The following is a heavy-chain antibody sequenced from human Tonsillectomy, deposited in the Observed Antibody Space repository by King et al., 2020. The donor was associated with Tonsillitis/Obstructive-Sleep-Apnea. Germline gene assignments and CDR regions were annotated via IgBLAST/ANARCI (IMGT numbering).Heavy chain of an antibody. Sequence: ITLKESGPTLVKPTQTLTLTCAFSGFSFTTSGVGVSWIRQPPGKALEWLALIYWDDDKRYRPSLKSRLTITKGTSRNQVVLTMTNMDPVDTGTYYCEHTPDWPRYYMDVWGKGTTVTVSS. V-gene: IGHV2-5*02. CDR2: IYWDDDK. CDR1: GFSFTTSGVG. CDR3: EHTPDWPRYYMDV. D-gene: IGHD3-9*01. J-gene: IGHJ6*03.